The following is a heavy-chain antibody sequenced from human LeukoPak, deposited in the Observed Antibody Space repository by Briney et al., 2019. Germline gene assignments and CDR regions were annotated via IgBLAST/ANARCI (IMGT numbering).Heavy chain of an antibody. V-gene: IGHV3-74*01. CDR2: INSDGSIT. CDR3: ARHQYSSTWYLS. Sequence: GGSLRLSCAASGFTFSSYWMHWVRQAPGKGLVWVSRINSDGSITNFADSVKGRFTVSRDNAKNTLYLRMNSLRAEDTAVYYCARHQYSSTWYLSWGQGTLVTVSS. D-gene: IGHD6-13*01. J-gene: IGHJ4*02. CDR1: GFTFSSYW.